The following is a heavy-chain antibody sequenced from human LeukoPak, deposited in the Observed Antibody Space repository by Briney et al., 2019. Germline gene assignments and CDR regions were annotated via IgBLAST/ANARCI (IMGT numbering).Heavy chain of an antibody. CDR1: GYTFTGYY. D-gene: IGHD3-9*01. J-gene: IGHJ5*02. V-gene: IGHV1-2*02. CDR2: INPNSGGT. Sequence: ASVKVSCKASGYTFTGYYMHWVQQAPGQGLEWMGWINPNSGGTNYAQKFQGRVTMTRDTSISTAYMELSRLRSDDTAVYYCARDYLTLRYFDWLLPNNWFDPWGQGTLVTVSS. CDR3: ARDYLTLRYFDWLLPNNWFDP.